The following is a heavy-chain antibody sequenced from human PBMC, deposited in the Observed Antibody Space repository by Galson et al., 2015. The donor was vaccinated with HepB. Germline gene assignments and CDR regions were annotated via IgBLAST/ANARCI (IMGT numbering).Heavy chain of an antibody. J-gene: IGHJ5*02. V-gene: IGHV3-30*04. CDR1: GFTFSSYA. CDR3: ARDRGYYGSGSWFDP. D-gene: IGHD3-10*01. Sequence: SLRLSCAASGFTFSSYAMHWVRQAPGKGLEWVAVISYDGSNKYYADSVKGRFTISRDNSKNTLYLQMNSLRAEDTAVYYCARDRGYYGSGSWFDPWGQGTLVTVSS. CDR2: ISYDGSNK.